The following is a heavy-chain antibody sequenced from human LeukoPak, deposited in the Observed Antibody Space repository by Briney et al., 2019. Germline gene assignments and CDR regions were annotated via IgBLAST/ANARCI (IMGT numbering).Heavy chain of an antibody. J-gene: IGHJ4*02. CDR3: ARRYCGGGSCYSSFDY. V-gene: IGHV4-59*08. CDR2: FYYSGST. CDR1: GGSISSYY. D-gene: IGHD2-15*01. Sequence: SETLSLTCTVSGGSISSYYWSWIRQPPGKGLEWIGYFYYSGSTSYNPSLKSRVTMSVHTSKNQFSLSLSSVTAADTAVYYCARRYCGGGSCYSSFDYWGQGTLVTVSS.